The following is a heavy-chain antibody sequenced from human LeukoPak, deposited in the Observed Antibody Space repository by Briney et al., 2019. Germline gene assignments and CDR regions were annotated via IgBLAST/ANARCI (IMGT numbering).Heavy chain of an antibody. J-gene: IGHJ4*02. CDR2: IYHSGST. V-gene: IGHV4-30-2*01. CDR3: ARRVGATYFDY. CDR1: GGSVSSGGYY. Sequence: NSSETLSLTCTVSGGSVSSGGYYWSWIRQPPGKGLEWIGYIYHSGSTYYNPSLKSRVTISVDTSKNQFSLKLSSVTAADTAVYYCARRVGATYFDYWGQGTLVTVSS. D-gene: IGHD1-26*01.